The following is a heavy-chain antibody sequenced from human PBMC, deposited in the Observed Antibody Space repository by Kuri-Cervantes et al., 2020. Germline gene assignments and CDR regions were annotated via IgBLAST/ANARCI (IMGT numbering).Heavy chain of an antibody. Sequence: SLRLSCAASGFTFSSYAMHWVRQAPGKGLEWVAVISYDGSNKFYADSVKGRFTISRDNSKNTLYLQINSLRAEDTAVYYCARPKAGSGFAFDIWGQGTMVTVSS. V-gene: IGHV3-30*03. D-gene: IGHD3-10*01. J-gene: IGHJ3*02. CDR2: ISYDGSNK. CDR3: ARPKAGSGFAFDI. CDR1: GFTFSSYA.